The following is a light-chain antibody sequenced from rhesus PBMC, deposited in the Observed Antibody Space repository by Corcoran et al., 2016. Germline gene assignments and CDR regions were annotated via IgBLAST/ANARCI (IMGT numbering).Light chain of an antibody. Sequence: DIQMTQSPSSLSASVGDRVTITCRASQGITNDLACYQQKPGETPKLLIYEASSLQSGIPSRFIGRGSGTDFTLTISSLQPEDFATYYCQHYYSTPWTFGQGTKVEIK. CDR3: QHYYSTPWT. CDR1: QGITND. V-gene: IGKV1-25*02. J-gene: IGKJ1*01. CDR2: EAS.